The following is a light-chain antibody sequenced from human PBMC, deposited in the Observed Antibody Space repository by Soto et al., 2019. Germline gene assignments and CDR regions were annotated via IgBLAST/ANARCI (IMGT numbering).Light chain of an antibody. V-gene: IGKV3-15*01. CDR2: ETS. CDR1: QSVRSY. J-gene: IGKJ4*01. Sequence: EIVLTQSPATLSLSPGESATLSCRASQSVRSYLAWYQKKPGQAPRLLIYETSNRATGMPARFSGSGSGTEFTLTISSLQSEDFAIYFCQQYNNWPLTFGGGTEVDNK. CDR3: QQYNNWPLT.